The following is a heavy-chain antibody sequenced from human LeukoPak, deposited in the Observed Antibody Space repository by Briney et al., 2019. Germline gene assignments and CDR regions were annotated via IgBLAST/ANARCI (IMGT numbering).Heavy chain of an antibody. Sequence: APVKVSCKASGYTFTGYYMHWVRQAPGQGLEWMGWINPNSGGTNYAQKFQGRVTMTRDTSISTAYMELSRLRSDDTAVYYCARVNYYDSSGYYADFDYWGQGTLVTVSS. D-gene: IGHD3-22*01. CDR1: GYTFTGYY. CDR3: ARVNYYDSSGYYADFDY. J-gene: IGHJ4*02. V-gene: IGHV1-2*02. CDR2: INPNSGGT.